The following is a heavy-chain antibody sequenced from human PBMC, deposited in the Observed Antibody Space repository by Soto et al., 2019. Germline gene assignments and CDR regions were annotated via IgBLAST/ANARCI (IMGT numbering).Heavy chain of an antibody. J-gene: IGHJ4*02. CDR1: GVSFSTYG. D-gene: IGHD6-13*01. CDR2: IWHDGIYK. CDR3: ATDGGVGYGSCWGAF. V-gene: IGHV3-33*01. Sequence: QVQLVESGGGVVQPGRSLRLSCVASGVSFSTYGMHWVRQAPGKGLEWVASIWHDGIYKFHADAVKGRFAISRDNSMNSLYLQMNSLPVEDTAMYYGATDGGVGYGSCWGAFWGQGTLVTVSS.